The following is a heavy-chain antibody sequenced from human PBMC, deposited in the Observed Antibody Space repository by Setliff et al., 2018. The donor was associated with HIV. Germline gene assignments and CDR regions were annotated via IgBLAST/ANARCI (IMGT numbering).Heavy chain of an antibody. CDR2: IRYDGSDK. Sequence: GGSLRLSCEISGFTFSNYGMHWVRQAPGKGLEWVAFIRYDGSDKYYVDSVKGRFTVSRDNAKRSLYLQMNRLKTDDTAFYYCATFADGPDSWGQGTLVTVSS. CDR1: GFTFSNYG. CDR3: ATFADGPDS. J-gene: IGHJ4*02. D-gene: IGHD3-3*01. V-gene: IGHV3-30*02.